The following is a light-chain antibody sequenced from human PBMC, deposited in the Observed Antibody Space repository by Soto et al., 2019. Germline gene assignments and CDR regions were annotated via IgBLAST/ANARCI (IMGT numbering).Light chain of an antibody. CDR2: EVS. V-gene: IGLV2-8*01. J-gene: IGLJ1*01. CDR1: SSDVGGYNY. CDR3: SSYGGDNDYV. Sequence: QLVLTQPPSASGSPGQSVTISCTGTSSDVGGYNYVSWYQQHPGKAPKLMIYEVSKRPSGVPDRFSGSKSGNTASLTVSGLQAEDEADYYCSSYGGDNDYVFGTGTKVTVL.